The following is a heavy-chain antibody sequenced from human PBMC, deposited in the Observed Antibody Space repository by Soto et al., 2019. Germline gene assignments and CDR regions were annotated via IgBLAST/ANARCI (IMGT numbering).Heavy chain of an antibody. CDR3: VKERSGHSYADS. Sequence: EVQLLESGGGLVQPGGSLRLSCAASGFTFSNYAMSWLRQPPGKGLEWVSAISRSGDRTYYADSVKGRFTISRDNSKNTLYLQMNSLRAEDSAVYYCVKERSGHSYADSWGQGTLVTVSS. D-gene: IGHD5-18*01. V-gene: IGHV3-23*01. J-gene: IGHJ4*02. CDR2: ISRSGDRT. CDR1: GFTFSNYA.